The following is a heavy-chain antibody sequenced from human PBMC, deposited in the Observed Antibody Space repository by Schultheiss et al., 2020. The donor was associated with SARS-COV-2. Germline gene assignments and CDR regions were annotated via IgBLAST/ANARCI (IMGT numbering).Heavy chain of an antibody. CDR1: GGSFSGYY. CDR2: IYYSGST. CDR3: ATETYGDYPKHYYYYGMDV. D-gene: IGHD4-17*01. V-gene: IGHV4-34*01. Sequence: SETLSLTCAVYGGSFSGYYWSWIRQPPGKGLEWIGYIYYSGSTYYNPSLKSRVTISVDTSKNQFSLKLSSVTAADTAVYYCATETYGDYPKHYYYYGMDVWGQGTTVTVSS. J-gene: IGHJ6*02.